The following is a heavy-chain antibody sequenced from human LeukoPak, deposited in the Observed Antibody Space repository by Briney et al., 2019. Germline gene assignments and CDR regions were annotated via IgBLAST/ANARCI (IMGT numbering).Heavy chain of an antibody. V-gene: IGHV1-2*02. J-gene: IGHJ4*02. Sequence: ASVKVSCKASGYTFTNYAMHWVRQAPGQRLEWMGWINPNSGGTNYAQKFQGRVTMTRDTSISTAYMELSRLRSDDTAVYYCARDHGYSYGYVDYWGQGTLVTVSS. CDR2: INPNSGGT. CDR3: ARDHGYSYGYVDY. D-gene: IGHD5-18*01. CDR1: GYTFTNYA.